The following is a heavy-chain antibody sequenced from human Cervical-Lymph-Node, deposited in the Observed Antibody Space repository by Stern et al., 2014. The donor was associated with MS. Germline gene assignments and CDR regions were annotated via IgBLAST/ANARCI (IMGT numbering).Heavy chain of an antibody. Sequence: QLVQSGAEVNKPPPSPNLSCTASAGTFSSYAISWVRQAPGQGLEWMGGIIPIFGTANYAQKFQGRVTITADESTSTAYMELSSLRSEDTAVYYCARGELKEGLVRGMDVWGQGTTVTVSS. CDR1: AGTFSSYA. CDR3: ARGELKEGLVRGMDV. V-gene: IGHV1-69*01. CDR2: IIPIFGTA. J-gene: IGHJ6*02. D-gene: IGHD1-26*01.